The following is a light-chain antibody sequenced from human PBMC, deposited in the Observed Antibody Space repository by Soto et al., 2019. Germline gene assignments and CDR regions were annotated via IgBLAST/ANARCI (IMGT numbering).Light chain of an antibody. V-gene: IGLV1-40*01. Sequence: QSVLTQPPSVSGAPGQRVTISCTGSRSNIGGGYDVHWYQELPGAAPKLLIFANTKRPSGVPDRFSGSQSGTSASLAITGLQAEDEADYFCQSYVFALNGDVVFGAGTK. CDR1: RSNIGGGYD. J-gene: IGLJ2*01. CDR3: QSYVFALNGDVV. CDR2: ANT.